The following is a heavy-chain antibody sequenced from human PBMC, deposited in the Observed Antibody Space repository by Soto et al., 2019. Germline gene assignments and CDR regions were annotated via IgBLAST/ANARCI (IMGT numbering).Heavy chain of an antibody. V-gene: IGHV4-30-4*01. CDR3: ARAHYGDYAPFDY. D-gene: IGHD4-17*01. CDR1: GGSISSGDYY. J-gene: IGHJ4*02. Sequence: QVQLQESGPGLVKPSQTLSLTCTVSGGSISSGDYYWSWIRQPPGKGLEWIGYIYYSGSTYYIPSLKSRVTISVDTSKNQCSLKLSSVTAADTAVYYCARAHYGDYAPFDYWGQGTLVTVSS. CDR2: IYYSGST.